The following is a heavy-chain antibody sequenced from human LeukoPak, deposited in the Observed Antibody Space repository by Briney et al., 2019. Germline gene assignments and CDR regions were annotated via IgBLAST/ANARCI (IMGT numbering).Heavy chain of an antibody. CDR1: GGTFSSYA. D-gene: IGHD3-3*01. Sequence: GASVKVSCKASGGTFSSYAISWVRQAPGQGLEWMGGIILIFGTANYAQKFQGRVTITTDESTSTAYMELSSLRSEDTAVYYCASAAYDYRNSNYDFWSGSDYWGQGTLVTVSS. CDR2: IILIFGTA. J-gene: IGHJ4*02. V-gene: IGHV1-69*05. CDR3: ASAAYDYRNSNYDFWSGSDY.